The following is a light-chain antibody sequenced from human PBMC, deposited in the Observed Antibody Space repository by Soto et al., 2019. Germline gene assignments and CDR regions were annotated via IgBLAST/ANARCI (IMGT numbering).Light chain of an antibody. CDR3: QQYNDWPLT. CDR2: GAS. CDR1: QSVSSN. V-gene: IGKV3-15*01. J-gene: IGKJ1*01. Sequence: EIVMTQSPATLSVSPGERATLSCRASQSVSSNLAWYQQKPGQAPRLLIYGASTGATGIPARFSGSGSGTEFTLTISSLQDEDFAVYYYQQYNDWPLTFGQGTKVEIK.